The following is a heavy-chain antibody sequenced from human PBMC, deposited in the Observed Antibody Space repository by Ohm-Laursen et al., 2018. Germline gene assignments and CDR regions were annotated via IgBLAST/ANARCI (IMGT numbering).Heavy chain of an antibody. V-gene: IGHV3-23*01. Sequence: GSLRLSCAASGFTFSSYAMSWVRQAPGKGLEWVSAISGSGGSTYYADSVKGRFTISRDNSKNTLYLQMNSLRAEDTAVYYCGKDWALGNSPFDYWGQGTLVTVSS. D-gene: IGHD4-23*01. J-gene: IGHJ4*02. CDR2: ISGSGGST. CDR3: GKDWALGNSPFDY. CDR1: GFTFSSYA.